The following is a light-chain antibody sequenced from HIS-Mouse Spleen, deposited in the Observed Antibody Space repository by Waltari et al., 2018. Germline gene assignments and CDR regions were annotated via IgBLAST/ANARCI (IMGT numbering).Light chain of an antibody. Sequence: SYELTQPPSVSVSAGQTARLNCSGHALPKKYAYWYQQKSGQAPGLVIYEDSKRPSGCPERCSGSSSGIMATLTISGAQVEDDADYYGYSTDSSGNHSFFGGGTKLTVV. CDR2: EDS. J-gene: IGLJ2*01. CDR1: ALPKKY. CDR3: YSTDSSGNHSF. V-gene: IGLV3-10*01.